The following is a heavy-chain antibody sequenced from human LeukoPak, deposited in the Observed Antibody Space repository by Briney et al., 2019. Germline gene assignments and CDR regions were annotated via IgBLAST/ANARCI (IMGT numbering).Heavy chain of an antibody. CDR1: GGSLSSSNC. CDR2: IYHSGST. V-gene: IGHV4-4*02. J-gene: IGHJ3*02. D-gene: IGHD2-21*02. Sequence: SETLSLTCAVSGGSLSSSNCWSGVRQPPGKGLEWMGEIYHSGSTNYNPSLKSRVTISVDKSKNQFSRKLGSVTAAATAVYYCGRVTPNAFDIWGQGTMVTVSS. CDR3: GRVTPNAFDI.